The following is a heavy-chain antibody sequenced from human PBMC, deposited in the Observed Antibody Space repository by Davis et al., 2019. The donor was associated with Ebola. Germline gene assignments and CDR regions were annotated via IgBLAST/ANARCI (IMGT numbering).Heavy chain of an antibody. CDR3: AKGMSTMVQGVIFGMDV. J-gene: IGHJ6*02. Sequence: GESLKISCAASGFTFSSYAMSWVRQAPGKGLEWVSAISGGGGSTYYADSVKGRFTISRDNSKNTLYLQMNSLRAEDTAVYYCAKGMSTMVQGVIFGMDVWGQGTTVTVSS. V-gene: IGHV3-23*01. CDR1: GFTFSSYA. CDR2: ISGGGGST. D-gene: IGHD3-10*01.